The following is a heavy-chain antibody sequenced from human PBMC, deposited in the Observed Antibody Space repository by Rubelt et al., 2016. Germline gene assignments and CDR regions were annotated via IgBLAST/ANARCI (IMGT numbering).Heavy chain of an antibody. CDR3: TRPLGNGWFED. J-gene: IGHJ5*02. Sequence: EVQLVESGGGLVQPGGSLRLSCAASGFTFSSYDMHWVRQATGKGLEWVSAIGTAGDTYYPGSVKGRFTISRENAKNSLYLQMNSLTVEDTAVYYCTRPLGNGWFEDWGQGTLVTVSS. CDR1: GFTFSSYD. D-gene: IGHD2-8*01. CDR2: IGTAGDT. V-gene: IGHV3-13*01.